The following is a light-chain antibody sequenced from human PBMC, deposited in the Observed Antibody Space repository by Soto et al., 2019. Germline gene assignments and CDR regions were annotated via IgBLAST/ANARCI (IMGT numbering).Light chain of an antibody. V-gene: IGKV1-5*03. Sequence: DIQMTQSPSTLSASVGDRVTITCRASQNINTWLAGYQQKPGKAPNLLIYKASTLESGVPSRFNGSGSGTEFTLTISSLQPADFATYYCQQYNSYWTFGPGTKVEIK. CDR3: QQYNSYWT. CDR1: QNINTW. CDR2: KAS. J-gene: IGKJ1*01.